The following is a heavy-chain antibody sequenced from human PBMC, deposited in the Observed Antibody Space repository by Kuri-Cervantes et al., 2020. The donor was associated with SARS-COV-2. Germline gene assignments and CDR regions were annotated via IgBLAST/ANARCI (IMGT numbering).Heavy chain of an antibody. V-gene: IGHV5-51*01. CDR1: GYSFTSYW. CDR3: ARPRGGSSWSRDAFDI. Sequence: GESLKISCKGSGYSFTSYWIGWVRQMPGKGLEWMGTIYPGDSDTRYSPSFQGQVTISADKSISTAYLQWSSLKASDTAMYYCARPRGGSSWSRDAFDIWGQGTMVTVSS. D-gene: IGHD6-13*01. CDR2: IYPGDSDT. J-gene: IGHJ3*02.